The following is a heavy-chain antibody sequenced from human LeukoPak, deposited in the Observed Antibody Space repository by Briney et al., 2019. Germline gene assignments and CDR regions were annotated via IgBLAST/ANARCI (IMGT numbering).Heavy chain of an antibody. CDR2: ISGSGDST. CDR1: GFTFSSYA. V-gene: IGHV3-23*01. CDR3: AKKVGGYYTFDY. D-gene: IGHD3-22*01. J-gene: IGHJ4*02. Sequence: GGSLRLSCAASGFTFSSYAMSWVRQAPGKGLEWVSAISGSGDSTYYGDSVKGRFTISRDNSKNTLYLQMNSLRAEDTAVYYCAKKVGGYYTFDYWGQGTLVTVSS.